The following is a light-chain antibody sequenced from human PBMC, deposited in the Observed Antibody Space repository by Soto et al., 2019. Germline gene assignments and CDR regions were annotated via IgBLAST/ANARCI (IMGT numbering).Light chain of an antibody. CDR2: AAS. CDR1: QNIDIS. CDR3: QHYDTFSWA. Sequence: DIQMTQSPSTLSASVGYRFTITCRASQNIDISLAWFQQRPGQAPKVLIYAASGLASGVPSTFSGSGSGTEFTLTISSLQPDDFATYFCQHYDTFSWAFGQGTKVDIK. V-gene: IGKV1-5*01. J-gene: IGKJ1*01.